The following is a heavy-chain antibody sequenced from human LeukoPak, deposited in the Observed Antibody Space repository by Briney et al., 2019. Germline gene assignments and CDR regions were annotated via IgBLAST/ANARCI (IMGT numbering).Heavy chain of an antibody. Sequence: RGSLRLSCAASEFTFSSYSMKWGRQAPGKGLEWGSYITNSGNSKSYADSVKGRFTISRDNTKNSLYLHMNGLRAEDTAVYYCARVEQQLVPGYYYGMDVWGQGTTVTVSS. V-gene: IGHV3-48*01. J-gene: IGHJ6*02. CDR1: EFTFSSYS. D-gene: IGHD6-13*01. CDR3: ARVEQQLVPGYYYGMDV. CDR2: ITNSGNSK.